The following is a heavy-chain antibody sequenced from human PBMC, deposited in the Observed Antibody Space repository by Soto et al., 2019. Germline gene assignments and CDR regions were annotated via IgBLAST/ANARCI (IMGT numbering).Heavy chain of an antibody. CDR1: GYTFTSYD. CDR3: ARERGGRSSYRFDP. Sequence: QVQLVQSGAEVERPGASVKVSCKASGYTFTSYDINWVRQATGQGLEWMGWMNPNSGNTGYAQKFQGRVTMTRNISISTAYMELSSLRSEDTAVYYCARERGGRSSYRFDPWGQGTLVTVSS. V-gene: IGHV1-8*01. CDR2: MNPNSGNT. J-gene: IGHJ5*02. D-gene: IGHD6-13*01.